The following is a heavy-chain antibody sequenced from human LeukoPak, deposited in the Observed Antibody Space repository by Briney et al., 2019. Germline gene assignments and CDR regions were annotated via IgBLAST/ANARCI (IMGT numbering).Heavy chain of an antibody. V-gene: IGHV4-39*07. D-gene: IGHD3-10*01. CDR3: ASKYYYGSGIYFDY. CDR1: GGSISSSSYY. Sequence: SETLSLTCTVSGGSISSSSYYWGWIRQPPGKGLEWIGSIYYSGSTYYNPSLKSRVTISVDTSKNQFSLKLSSVTAADTAVYYCASKYYYGSGIYFDYWGQGTLVTVSS. J-gene: IGHJ4*02. CDR2: IYYSGST.